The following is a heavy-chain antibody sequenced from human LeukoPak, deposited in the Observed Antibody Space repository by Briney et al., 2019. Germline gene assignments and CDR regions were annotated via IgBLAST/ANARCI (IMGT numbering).Heavy chain of an antibody. J-gene: IGHJ6*01. CDR2: IIPISGTT. D-gene: IGHD6-19*01. CDR3: AREPQPSSGWVNYHYSGIDV. CDR1: GDTFNNNA. Sequence: SVKVSCKASGDTFNNNAFTWVRPAPGQGLEWMGGIIPISGTTKYAQKFQDRVTITADESTDTAHMELTSLTSGDTAVYYCAREPQPSSGWVNYHYSGIDVWGQGTTVTVPS. V-gene: IGHV1-69*13.